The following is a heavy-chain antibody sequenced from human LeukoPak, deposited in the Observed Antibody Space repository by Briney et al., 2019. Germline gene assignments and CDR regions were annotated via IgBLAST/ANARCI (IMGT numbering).Heavy chain of an antibody. CDR2: INSDGSST. J-gene: IGHJ4*02. CDR3: ARDRLVLDY. D-gene: IGHD6-19*01. V-gene: IGHV3-74*01. Sequence: HPGGSLRLSCAASGFSFSTISMNWVRQAPGKGLVWVSRINSDGSSTSYADSVKGRFTISRDNAKNTLYLQMNSLRAEDTAVYYCARDRLVLDYWGQGTLVTVSS. CDR1: GFSFSTIS.